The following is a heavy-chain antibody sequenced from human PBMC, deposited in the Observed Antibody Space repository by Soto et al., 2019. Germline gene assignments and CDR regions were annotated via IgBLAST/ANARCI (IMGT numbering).Heavy chain of an antibody. CDR2: IDPSDSYT. Sequence: PGESLKISCKGSGYSFTSYWISWVRQMPGKGLEWMGRIDPSDSYTNYSPSFQGHVTISADKSISTAYLQWSSLKASDTAMYYCARHSGPLYYYSGMDVWGQGTTVTVSS. CDR1: GYSFTSYW. V-gene: IGHV5-10-1*01. J-gene: IGHJ6*02. CDR3: ARHSGPLYYYSGMDV. D-gene: IGHD1-26*01.